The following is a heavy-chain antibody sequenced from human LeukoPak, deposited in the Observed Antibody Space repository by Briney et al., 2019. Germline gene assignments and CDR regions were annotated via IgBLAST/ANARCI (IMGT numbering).Heavy chain of an antibody. CDR1: GYTLTELS. CDR2: FDPEDGET. J-gene: IGHJ4*02. Sequence: ASVKVSCKVSGYTLTELSMHWVRQAPGKGLEWMGGFDPEDGETIYAQKFQGRVAMTEDTSTDTAYVELSSLRSEDTAVYYCATNHPYCGGDCYFDYWGQGTLVTVSS. CDR3: ATNHPYCGGDCYFDY. V-gene: IGHV1-24*01. D-gene: IGHD2-21*02.